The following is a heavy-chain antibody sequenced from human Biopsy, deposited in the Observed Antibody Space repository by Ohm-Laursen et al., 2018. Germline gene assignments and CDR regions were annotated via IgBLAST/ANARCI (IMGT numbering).Heavy chain of an antibody. D-gene: IGHD4-17*01. CDR2: ISYGGNDE. V-gene: IGHV3-30*18. CDR1: GFTFSNYG. CDR3: AKDRWERNLHYGGGVDL. Sequence: SLRLSCSASGFTFSNYGMHWVRQAPGKGLEWVALISYGGNDEYYADSVEGRFTISRDNSKNTVLLQMNSLRAEDTALYYCAKDRWERNLHYGGGVDLWGQGTTVTASS. J-gene: IGHJ6*02.